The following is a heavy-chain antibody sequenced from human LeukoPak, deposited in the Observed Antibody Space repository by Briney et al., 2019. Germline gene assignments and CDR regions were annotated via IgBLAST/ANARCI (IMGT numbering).Heavy chain of an antibody. CDR1: EFTFNRYW. CDR3: TRDALFGSGRTHLDF. Sequence: PGGSLRLSCAASEFTFNRYWMSWVRQAPGKGLQWVANIKQDGSEARYVDSVKGRFTISRDNAKNSLSLQMNSLNVDDTGVYFCTRDALFGSGRTHLDFWSQETVDSVSS. V-gene: IGHV3-7*04. CDR2: IKQDGSEA. J-gene: IGHJ4*02. D-gene: IGHD3-10*01.